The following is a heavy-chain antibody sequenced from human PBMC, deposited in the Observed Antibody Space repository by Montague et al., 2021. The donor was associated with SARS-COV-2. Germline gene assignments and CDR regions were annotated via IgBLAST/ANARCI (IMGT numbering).Heavy chain of an antibody. Sequence: SLRLSCAASGFTFSSYAMHWVRQAPGKGLEWVAVISYDGSNKYYADSVKGRFTISSDNSKNTLYLQMNSLRAEDTAVYYCARDDPYSSGWFDAFDIWGQGTMVTVSS. J-gene: IGHJ3*02. V-gene: IGHV3-30*04. CDR3: ARDDPYSSGWFDAFDI. CDR1: GFTFSSYA. CDR2: ISYDGSNK. D-gene: IGHD6-19*01.